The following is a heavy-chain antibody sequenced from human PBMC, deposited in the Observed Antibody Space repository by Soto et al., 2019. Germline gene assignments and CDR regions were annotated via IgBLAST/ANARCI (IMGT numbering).Heavy chain of an antibody. Sequence: SETLSLTCAVYGGSFSGYYWSWIRQPPGKGLEGIGEINHSGSTNYNPSLKSRVTISVGTSKNQFSLKLSSVTAADTAVYYCARSPLGYCTNGVCQRGYYFDYWGQGTLVTVSS. V-gene: IGHV4-34*01. CDR1: GGSFSGYY. D-gene: IGHD2-8*01. CDR3: ARSPLGYCTNGVCQRGYYFDY. CDR2: INHSGST. J-gene: IGHJ4*02.